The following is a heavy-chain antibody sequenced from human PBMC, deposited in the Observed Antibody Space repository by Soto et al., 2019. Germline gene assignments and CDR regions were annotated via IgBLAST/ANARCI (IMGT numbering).Heavy chain of an antibody. CDR1: GYTYTNHG. D-gene: IGHD3-3*01. Sequence: ASVKVSCKASGYTYTNHGISWVRQAPGQGLEWMGWISAHNGNTNYAQNFQGRVTMTTDRSTSTASMDLRSLRSDDTAIYYCARGGQYSYYGFLYVGMDVWGQGTTVTVSS. V-gene: IGHV1-18*04. CDR3: ARGGQYSYYGFLYVGMDV. CDR2: ISAHNGNT. J-gene: IGHJ6*02.